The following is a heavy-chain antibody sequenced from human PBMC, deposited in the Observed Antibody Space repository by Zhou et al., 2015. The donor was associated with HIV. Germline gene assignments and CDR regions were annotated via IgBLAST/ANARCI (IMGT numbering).Heavy chain of an antibody. Sequence: QVQLVESGGGLVKPGGSLRLSCATSGFTFSGYYMNWIRQVPGKGLEWVSYISSSGSTIYYADSVKGRFTISRDNAKNSLYLQMNSLRAEDTAVYYCARDRETTVVLDIWGQGTMVTVSS. CDR2: ISSSGSTI. CDR1: GFTFSGYY. J-gene: IGHJ3*02. CDR3: ARDRETTVVLDI. D-gene: IGHD4-23*01. V-gene: IGHV3-11*04.